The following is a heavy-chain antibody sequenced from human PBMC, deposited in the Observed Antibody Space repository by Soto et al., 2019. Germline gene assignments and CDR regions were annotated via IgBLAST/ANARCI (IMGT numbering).Heavy chain of an antibody. CDR2: ISSSSSTI. D-gene: IGHD2-21*02. CDR3: ASGKDCAEGGY. V-gene: IGHV3-48*02. CDR1: GFTFSSYS. Sequence: EVQLVESGGGLVQPGGSLRLSCAASGFTFSSYSMNWVRQAPGKGLEWVSYISSSSSTIYYADSVKGRFTISKDNAKKSLYLQMNSLGDEDTAVYYCASGKDCAEGGYWGQGTLVTVSS. J-gene: IGHJ4*02.